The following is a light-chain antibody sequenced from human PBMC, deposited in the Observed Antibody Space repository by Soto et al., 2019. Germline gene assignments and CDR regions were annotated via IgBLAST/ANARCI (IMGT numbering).Light chain of an antibody. Sequence: DIVMTQSPDSLAVSLGERATINCKSSQSVLYSSNNKNYLAWYQQKPGQPPKLLIYWASTRESGVPDRFSGSGYGTYYTLTISSLQAEDVAVYYCQQSYSTPYTFGQGTKLEIK. CDR1: QSVLYSSNNKNY. CDR2: WAS. J-gene: IGKJ2*01. V-gene: IGKV4-1*01. CDR3: QQSYSTPYT.